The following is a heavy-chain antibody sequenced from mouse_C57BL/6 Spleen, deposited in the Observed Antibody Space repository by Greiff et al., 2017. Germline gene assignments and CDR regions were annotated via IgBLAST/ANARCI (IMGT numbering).Heavy chain of an antibody. J-gene: IGHJ4*01. Sequence: VKLVESGPGLVAPSQSLSITCTVSGFSLTSYAISWVRQPPGKGLEWLGVIWTGGGTNYNSALKSRLSISQDNYKSQVFLKMNSLQTDDTSRYYCSIYYCYHPYAMDYWGQGTSVTVSS. CDR1: GFSLTSYA. V-gene: IGHV2-9-1*01. D-gene: IGHD2-2*01. CDR2: IWTGGGT. CDR3: SIYYCYHPYAMDY.